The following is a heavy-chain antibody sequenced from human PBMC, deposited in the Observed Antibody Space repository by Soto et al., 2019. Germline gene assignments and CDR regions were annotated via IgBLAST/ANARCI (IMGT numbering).Heavy chain of an antibody. V-gene: IGHV4-30-4*01. CDR2: IYYSGST. J-gene: IGHJ4*02. CDR3: ARARYYDFWSRFDY. D-gene: IGHD3-3*01. CDR1: GGSISSGDYY. Sequence: NPSETLSLTCTVSGGSISSGDYYWSWIRQPPGKGLEWIGYIYYSGSTYYNPSLKSRVTISVDTSKNQFSLKLSSVTAADTAVYYCARARYYDFWSRFDYWGQGTLVTV.